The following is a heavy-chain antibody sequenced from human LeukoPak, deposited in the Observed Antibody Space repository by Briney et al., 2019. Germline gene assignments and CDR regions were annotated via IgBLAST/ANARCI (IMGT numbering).Heavy chain of an antibody. J-gene: IGHJ4*02. V-gene: IGHV3-23*01. CDR1: GFAFNNYA. CDR3: AKTQWKVGATDYFDY. D-gene: IGHD1-26*01. Sequence: GGSLRLSCAASGFAFNNYARTWVRQAPGKGLEWVSNINDNGGQRHYADSVKGRFTISRDNSKNMMFLQMDSLRAEDTAVYYCAKTQWKVGATDYFDYWGQGILVTVSS. CDR2: INDNGGQR.